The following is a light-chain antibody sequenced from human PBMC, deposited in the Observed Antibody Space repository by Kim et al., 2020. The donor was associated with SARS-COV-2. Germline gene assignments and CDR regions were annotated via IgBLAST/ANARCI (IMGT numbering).Light chain of an antibody. J-gene: IGKJ1*01. CDR2: AAS. V-gene: IGKV1-39*01. CDR1: QYISSY. CDR3: QQTYSSPRT. Sequence: APVGDRVTITCRASQYISSYLNWYQQKAGKAPNLLLYAASILQSGVPSRFSGSESGTDFTLTINSLQPEDFATYYCQQTYSSPRTFGQGTKVDIK.